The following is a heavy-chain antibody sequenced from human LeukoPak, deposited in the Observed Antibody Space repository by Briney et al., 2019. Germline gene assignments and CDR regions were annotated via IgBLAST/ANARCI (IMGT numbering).Heavy chain of an antibody. J-gene: IGHJ6*03. Sequence: GGSLRLSCAASGFTFSSYAMSWVRQAPGKGLVWVSRINSDGSSTSYADSVKGRFTISRDNAKNTLYLQMNSLRAEDTAVYYCARVPKNYYYYYMDVWGKGTTVTVSS. CDR2: INSDGSST. CDR1: GFTFSSYA. V-gene: IGHV3-74*01. CDR3: ARVPKNYYYYYMDV.